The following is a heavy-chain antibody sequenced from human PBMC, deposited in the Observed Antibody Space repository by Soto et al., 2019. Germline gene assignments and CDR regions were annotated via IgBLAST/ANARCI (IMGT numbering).Heavy chain of an antibody. J-gene: IGHJ3*02. CDR2: MNPSSGNT. CDR3: ARIFKDFWSGLRDAYAI. V-gene: IGHV1-8*01. CDR1: GYTFTSYD. Sequence: ASVKVSCKASGYTFTSYDINWVRQATGQGLEWMGWMNPSSGNTGYAQKFQGRVTMTRNTSISTAYMELSSLRSEDTAVYYCARIFKDFWSGLRDAYAIWSQGTMDTVSS. D-gene: IGHD3-3*01.